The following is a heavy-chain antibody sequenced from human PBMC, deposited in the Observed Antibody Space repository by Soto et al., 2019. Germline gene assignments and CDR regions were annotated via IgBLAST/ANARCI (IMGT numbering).Heavy chain of an antibody. Sequence: PSETLSLTCTVSGGSISSGDYYWSWIRQPPGKGLEWIGYIYYSGSTYYNPSLKSRVTISVDTSKNQFSLKLSSVTAADTAVYYCARAFYPKKMYGDYLGGRPYYYYGMDVWGQGTTVTVSS. CDR2: IYYSGST. V-gene: IGHV4-30-4*01. J-gene: IGHJ6*02. CDR3: ARAFYPKKMYGDYLGGRPYYYYGMDV. D-gene: IGHD4-17*01. CDR1: GGSISSGDYY.